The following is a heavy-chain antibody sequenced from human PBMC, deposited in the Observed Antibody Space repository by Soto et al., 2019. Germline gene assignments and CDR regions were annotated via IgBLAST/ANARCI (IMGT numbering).Heavy chain of an antibody. J-gene: IGHJ4*02. V-gene: IGHV4-59*01. CDR2: IYDTGST. Sequence: QVQLQESGPGLVKPSETLSLTCSVSDGSISGYYWSWIRQPPGKGLEWIGYIYDTGSTKDNPSLKSRVTISIDTSKNQFSLRLSSVTAADTAVYYCAREQWLVRGVFDYWGQGTLVTVSS. D-gene: IGHD6-19*01. CDR1: DGSISGYY. CDR3: AREQWLVRGVFDY.